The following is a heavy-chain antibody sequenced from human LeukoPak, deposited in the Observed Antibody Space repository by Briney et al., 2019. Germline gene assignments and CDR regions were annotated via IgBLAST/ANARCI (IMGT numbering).Heavy chain of an antibody. V-gene: IGHV3-23*01. J-gene: IGHJ5*02. CDR1: GFTFSSYA. CDR3: AKPTFSTYYDFWSGYALFDP. D-gene: IGHD3-3*01. Sequence: GGSLRLSCAASGFTFSSYAMSWVRQAPGKGLEWVSAISGSGGSTYYADSVKGRFTISRDNSKNTLYLQMNSLRAEDTAVYYCAKPTFSTYYDFWSGYALFDPWGQGTLVTVSS. CDR2: ISGSGGST.